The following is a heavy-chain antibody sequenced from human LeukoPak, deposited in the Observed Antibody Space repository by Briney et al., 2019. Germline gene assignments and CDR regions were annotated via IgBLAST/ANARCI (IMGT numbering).Heavy chain of an antibody. D-gene: IGHD3-10*01. V-gene: IGHV3-48*04. J-gene: IGHJ3*02. CDR3: ASYIRAPFDI. CDR1: GFTFSSCG. CDR2: ISNRGTTI. Sequence: TGGSLRLSCAASGFTFSSCGFNWVRQAPGKGLEWVSYISNRGTTIYYADSVKGRFTISRDNAKSSLYLQMNSLRAEDTAVYYCASYIRAPFDIWGQGTMVTISS.